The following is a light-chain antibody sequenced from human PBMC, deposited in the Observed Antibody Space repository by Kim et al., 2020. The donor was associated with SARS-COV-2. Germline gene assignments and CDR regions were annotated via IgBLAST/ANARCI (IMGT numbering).Light chain of an antibody. CDR1: QTISTY. J-gene: IGKJ4*01. CDR2: AAT. V-gene: IGKV1-39*01. CDR3: QQSYITPLT. Sequence: DIQMSQSPSSLSASVGDRVTITCRASQTISTYLNWYQQKQGQAPKLLIYAATTLQSGVPPRFSGSGSGTDFTLTISSLQPEDFATYSCQQSYITPLTFGGGTKVDIK.